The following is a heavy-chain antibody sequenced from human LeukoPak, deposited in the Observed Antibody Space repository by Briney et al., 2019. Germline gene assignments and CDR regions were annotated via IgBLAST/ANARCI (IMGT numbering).Heavy chain of an antibody. J-gene: IGHJ5*02. V-gene: IGHV4-39*01. CDR3: ARSRSGSYYNCWFDP. CDR1: GDSISSSSYY. D-gene: IGHD3-10*01. CDR2: IYYSGST. Sequence: SETLSLTCTVSGDSISSSSYYWGWIRQPPGKGLEWIGSIYYSGSTYYNPSLKSRVAISVDTSKNQFSLKLSSVTAADTAVYYCARSRSGSYYNCWFDPWGQGTLVTVSS.